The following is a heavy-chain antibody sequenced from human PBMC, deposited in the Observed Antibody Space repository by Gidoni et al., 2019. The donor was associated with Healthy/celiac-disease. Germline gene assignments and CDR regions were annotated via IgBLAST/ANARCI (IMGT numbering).Heavy chain of an antibody. J-gene: IGHJ4*02. CDR1: GFTFSSYS. Sequence: EVQLVESGGGLVKPGGSLRLSCAASGFTFSSYSMNWVRQAPGKGLEWVSSISSSSSYISYADSVKGRFTISRDNAKNSLYLQMNSLRAEDTAVYYCARAWDVGYCSGGSCYTFDYWGQGTLVTVSS. CDR3: ARAWDVGYCSGGSCYTFDY. D-gene: IGHD2-15*01. V-gene: IGHV3-21*01. CDR2: ISSSSSYI.